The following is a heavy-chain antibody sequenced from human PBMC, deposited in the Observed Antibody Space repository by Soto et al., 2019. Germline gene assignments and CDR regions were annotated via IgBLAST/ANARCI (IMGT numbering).Heavy chain of an antibody. V-gene: IGHV1-24*01. J-gene: IGHJ4*02. CDR2: FDPEDGET. Sequence: VSVKVSCKVSGYTLTELSMHWVRQAPGKGLEWMGGFDPEDGETIYAQKFQGRVTMTEDTSTDTAYMELSSLRSEDTAVYYCATVARGVIVIGYFDYWGQGTLVTVSS. CDR3: ATVARGVIVIGYFDY. CDR1: GYTLTELS. D-gene: IGHD3-16*02.